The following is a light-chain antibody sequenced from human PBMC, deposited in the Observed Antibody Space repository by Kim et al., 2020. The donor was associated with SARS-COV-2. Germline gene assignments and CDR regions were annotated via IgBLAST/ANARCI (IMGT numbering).Light chain of an antibody. CDR1: QSIRNW. CDR2: KAS. V-gene: IGKV1-5*03. Sequence: DIQMTQSPSTLSASVGDRVTITCRASQSIRNWLAWYQQKPGKAPKLLIYKASTLESGVPSRFGGSGSGTEFTLTINSLQPDDFAPYYCQQYYSYRTFGQGTKVDIK. J-gene: IGKJ1*01. CDR3: QQYYSYRT.